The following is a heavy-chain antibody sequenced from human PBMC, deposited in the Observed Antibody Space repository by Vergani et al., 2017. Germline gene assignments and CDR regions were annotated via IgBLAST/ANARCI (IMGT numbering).Heavy chain of an antibody. J-gene: IGHJ4*02. D-gene: IGHD2-2*01. CDR1: GGSISSSSYY. CDR3: ANGVPDIVVVPAAISRKYCFDY. CDR2: IYYSGST. Sequence: QLQLQESGPGLVKPSETLSLTCTVSGGSISSSSYYWGWIRQPPGKGLEWIGSIYYSGSTYYNPSLKSRVTISVDTSKNQFSLKLSSVTAADTAVYYCANGVPDIVVVPAAISRKYCFDYWGQGTLVTVSS. V-gene: IGHV4-39*01.